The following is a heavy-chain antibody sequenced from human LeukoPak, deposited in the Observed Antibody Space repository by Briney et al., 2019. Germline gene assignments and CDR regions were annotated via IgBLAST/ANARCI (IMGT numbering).Heavy chain of an antibody. Sequence: PGGSLRLSCAASGFTFSDYYMSWIRQAPGKGLEWVSYISSRGTTIYYADSVKGRFTISRDNARSSLYLQMNSLRAEDTAVYYCARDDGRDGYNYGPFDYWGQGTLVTVSS. CDR2: ISSRGTTI. V-gene: IGHV3-11*04. CDR3: ARDDGRDGYNYGPFDY. D-gene: IGHD5-24*01. J-gene: IGHJ4*02. CDR1: GFTFSDYY.